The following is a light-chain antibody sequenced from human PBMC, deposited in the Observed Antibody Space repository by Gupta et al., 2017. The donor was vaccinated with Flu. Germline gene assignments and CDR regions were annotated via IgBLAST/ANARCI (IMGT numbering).Light chain of an antibody. CDR2: NVS. V-gene: IGLV2-14*03. J-gene: IGLJ2*01. Sequence: TSSNIGFYNYVSWYQQHPAKPPKLMIYNVSSRPSGVSNRFSGSKSGNTASLTIYGLQVEDEADYYCRSYKGSSNVLVGGGTKLAVL. CDR1: SSNIGFYNY. CDR3: RSYKGSSNVL.